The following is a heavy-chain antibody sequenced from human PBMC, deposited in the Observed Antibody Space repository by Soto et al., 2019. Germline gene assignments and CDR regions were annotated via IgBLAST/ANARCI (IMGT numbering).Heavy chain of an antibody. CDR1: GGSISSYY. V-gene: IGHV4-59*01. D-gene: IGHD3-10*02. Sequence: SETLSLTCTVSGGSISSYYWSWIRQPPGKGLEWIGYIYYSGSTNYNPSLKSRVTISVDTSKNQFSLTLSSVTAADTAVYYCASMPRHLFGESYYFDYWGQGTLVTVSS. CDR2: IYYSGST. CDR3: ASMPRHLFGESYYFDY. J-gene: IGHJ4*02.